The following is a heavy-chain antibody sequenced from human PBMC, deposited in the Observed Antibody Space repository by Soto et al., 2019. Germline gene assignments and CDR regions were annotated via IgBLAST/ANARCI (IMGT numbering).Heavy chain of an antibody. CDR3: ATNYHDAFDI. D-gene: IGHD1-1*01. J-gene: IGHJ3*02. CDR2: ISSSSSTI. Sequence: PGGSMRLSCAASGFTFSSYSMNWVRQAPGKGLEWVSYISSSSSTIYYADSVKGRFTISRENAKNSLYLQMNSLRAEDTAVYYCATNYHDAFDIWGQGTMVTVS. CDR1: GFTFSSYS. V-gene: IGHV3-48*01.